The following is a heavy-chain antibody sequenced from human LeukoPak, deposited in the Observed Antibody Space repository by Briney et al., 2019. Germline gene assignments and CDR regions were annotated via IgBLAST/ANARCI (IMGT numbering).Heavy chain of an antibody. V-gene: IGHV4-59*08. CDR2: IYYSGST. Sequence: SETLSLTCTVSGCSISSYYWSWIRQPPGKGLEWIGYIYYSGSTNYNPSLKSRVTMSVDTSKNQYSLKLSSVTAADTAVYYCAGEGYCSSTSCPVDYWGQGTLVTVSS. J-gene: IGHJ4*02. D-gene: IGHD2-2*01. CDR1: GCSISSYY. CDR3: AGEGYCSSTSCPVDY.